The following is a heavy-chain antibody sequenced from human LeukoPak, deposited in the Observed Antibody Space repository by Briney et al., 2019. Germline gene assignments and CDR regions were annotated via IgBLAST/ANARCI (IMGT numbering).Heavy chain of an antibody. Sequence: GGSLRLSCAASGFTFDDYAMHWVRQAPGKGLEGVSGISWNSGSIGYADSVKGRFTISRDNAKNSLYLQMNSLRAEDTALYYCAKPGGGGIAAAGTGSLVWYFDYWGQGTLVTVSS. J-gene: IGHJ4*02. CDR2: ISWNSGSI. CDR1: GFTFDDYA. V-gene: IGHV3-9*01. CDR3: AKPGGGGIAAAGTGSLVWYFDY. D-gene: IGHD6-13*01.